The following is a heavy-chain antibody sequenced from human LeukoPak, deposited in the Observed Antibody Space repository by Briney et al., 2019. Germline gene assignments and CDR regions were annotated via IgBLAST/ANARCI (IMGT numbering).Heavy chain of an antibody. J-gene: IGHJ5*02. CDR1: GFTFSSYW. D-gene: IGHD6-13*01. CDR3: ARGGGAYSSSWPS. CDR2: IKQDGSEK. V-gene: IGHV3-7*01. Sequence: AGGSLRLSCAASGFTFSSYWMSWVRQAPGKGLEWVANIKQDGSEKYYVDSVTGRFTISRDNAKNSLYLQMNSLRAEDTAVYYCARGGGAYSSSWPSWGQGTLVTVSS.